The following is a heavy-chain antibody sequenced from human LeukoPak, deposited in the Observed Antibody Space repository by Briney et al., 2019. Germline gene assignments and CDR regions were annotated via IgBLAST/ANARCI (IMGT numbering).Heavy chain of an antibody. J-gene: IGHJ4*02. CDR1: GGSFSGYY. V-gene: IGHV4-34*01. Sequence: SETMSLTCAVYGGSFSGYYWSWIRQPPGKGLEWIGEINHSGSTNYNPSLKSRVTISVDTSKNQFSLKLSSVTAADTAVYYCVREFCSSTSCYIDYWGQGTLVTVSS. CDR3: VREFCSSTSCYIDY. CDR2: INHSGST. D-gene: IGHD2-2*01.